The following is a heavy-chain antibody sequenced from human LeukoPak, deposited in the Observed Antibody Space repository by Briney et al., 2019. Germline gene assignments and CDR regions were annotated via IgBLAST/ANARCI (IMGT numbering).Heavy chain of an antibody. V-gene: IGHV3-11*06. CDR2: ISSSSTYT. CDR3: AKAGGAYDY. D-gene: IGHD1-26*01. Sequence: PGGSLRLSCAASGFTFSDSYMSWIRQAPGKELEWVSYISSSSTYTNYADSVKGRFTISRDDAKNSLYLQMNSLRAEDTAVYYCAKAGGAYDYWGQGTLVTVSS. CDR1: GFTFSDSY. J-gene: IGHJ4*02.